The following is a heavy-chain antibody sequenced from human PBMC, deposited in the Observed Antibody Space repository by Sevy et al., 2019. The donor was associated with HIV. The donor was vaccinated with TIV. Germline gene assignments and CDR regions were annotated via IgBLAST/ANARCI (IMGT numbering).Heavy chain of an antibody. V-gene: IGHV3-23*01. J-gene: IGHJ3*02. CDR2: ISGSGGST. D-gene: IGHD3-3*01. Sequence: GGSLRLSCAASGFTFSSYAMSWVRQAPGKGLEWVSAISGSGGSTYYADSVKGRFTISRDNSKNTLYLQMNSLRAEDRALYYCAKDRLKITILGVVTAPDVFDIWGQGTMVTVSS. CDR1: GFTFSSYA. CDR3: AKDRLKITILGVVTAPDVFDI.